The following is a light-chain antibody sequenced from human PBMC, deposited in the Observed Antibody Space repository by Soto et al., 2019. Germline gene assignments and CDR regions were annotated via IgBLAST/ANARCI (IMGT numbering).Light chain of an antibody. V-gene: IGKV3D-15*01. CDR2: GAS. Sequence: EIVMTQSPDTLSVSPGEGATLSCRVSQSIRSNLAWYQQRPGQAPRLLIYGASNRTTGIPDRFSGSGSGTEFTLTITTLQPDDFATYFCQLYNRNTWSFGPGTKVDI. CDR3: QLYNRNTWS. CDR1: QSIRSN. J-gene: IGKJ1*01.